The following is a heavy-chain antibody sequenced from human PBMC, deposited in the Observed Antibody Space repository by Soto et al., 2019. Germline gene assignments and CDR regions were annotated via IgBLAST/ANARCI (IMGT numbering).Heavy chain of an antibody. Sequence: PGGSLRLSCAASGFSVSNNYMNWVRQAPGKGLEWVSLIYSGGTTHYADSVKGRFTISRDNSKNTLYFQMNSLRAEDTAVYYCARDFTYGSGSYLYYYGMDVWGQGTTVTVSS. CDR3: ARDFTYGSGSYLYYYGMDV. CDR2: IYSGGTT. J-gene: IGHJ6*02. D-gene: IGHD3-10*01. CDR1: GFSVSNNY. V-gene: IGHV3-53*01.